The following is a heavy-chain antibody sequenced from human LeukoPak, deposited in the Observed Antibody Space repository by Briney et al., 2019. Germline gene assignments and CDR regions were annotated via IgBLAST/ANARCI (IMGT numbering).Heavy chain of an antibody. CDR2: ISYDGSNK. Sequence: GGSLRLSCAASGFTFSDYGMHWVRQAPGKGLEWVAVISYDGSNKYHADSVKGRFTISRDNSKNTLYLQMNSLRAEDTAIYYCAKDSLYYFYGMDVWGQGTTVTVSS. V-gene: IGHV3-30*18. CDR3: AKDSLYYFYGMDV. J-gene: IGHJ6*02. CDR1: GFTFSDYG.